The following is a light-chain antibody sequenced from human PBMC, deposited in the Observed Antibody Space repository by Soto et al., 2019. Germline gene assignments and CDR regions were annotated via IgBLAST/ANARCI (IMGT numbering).Light chain of an antibody. CDR2: GAS. J-gene: IGKJ5*01. CDR1: QSVSSTY. Sequence: EIVLTQSPGTLSLSPGERATLSCRASQSVSSTYLAWYQQKPGQAPRPLIYGASSRATGITDRFSGSGSGTEFTLTISRLEPEDFAVYYCQQYGSSPPLTFGQGTRLEIK. V-gene: IGKV3-20*01. CDR3: QQYGSSPPLT.